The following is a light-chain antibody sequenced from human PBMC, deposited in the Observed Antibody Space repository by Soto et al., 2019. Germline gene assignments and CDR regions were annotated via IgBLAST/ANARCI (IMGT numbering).Light chain of an antibody. CDR1: QRVSSNY. CDR3: QQYGSSPST. Sequence: EIVLTQSPGTLSLSPGERATLSCRASQRVSSNYITWYQQKPGQAPRRLIFGASSRATGIPDRFSGSGSGTDFTLTIRRLESEDFAVYYCQQYGSSPSTFGQGTKVEIK. CDR2: GAS. V-gene: IGKV3-20*01. J-gene: IGKJ1*01.